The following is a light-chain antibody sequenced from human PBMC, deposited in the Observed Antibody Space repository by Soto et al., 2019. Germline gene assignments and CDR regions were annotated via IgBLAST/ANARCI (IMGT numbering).Light chain of an antibody. CDR2: RNN. V-gene: IGLV1-44*01. CDR3: ATWDDRRNGYV. Sequence: QSALTPPPSASGNPGQRVTISCSGSNSNIGSNTVTWYQQLPGTAPILLIYRNNQRSSGVPDRFSGSRSGTSGSLAISGLQSEDEADYYGATWDDRRNGYVFGTGTKLAVL. J-gene: IGLJ1*01. CDR1: NSNIGSNT.